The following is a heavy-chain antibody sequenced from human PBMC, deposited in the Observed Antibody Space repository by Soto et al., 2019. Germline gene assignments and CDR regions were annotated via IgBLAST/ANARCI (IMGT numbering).Heavy chain of an antibody. CDR2: INHSGST. J-gene: IGHJ6*02. CDR3: ARGRPGSGSYWSYGMDV. D-gene: IGHD3-10*01. Sequence: PSETLSLTCAVYGGSFSGYYWSWIRQPPGKGLEWIGEINHSGSTNYNPSLKSRVTISVDTSKNQFSLKLSSVTAADTAVYYCARGRPGSGSYWSYGMDVWGQGTTVTVSS. CDR1: GGSFSGYY. V-gene: IGHV4-34*01.